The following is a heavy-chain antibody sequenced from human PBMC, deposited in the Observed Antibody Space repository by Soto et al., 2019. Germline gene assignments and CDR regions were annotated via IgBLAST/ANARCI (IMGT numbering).Heavy chain of an antibody. V-gene: IGHV2-5*02. D-gene: IGHD6-13*01. Sequence: QITLKESGPTLVKPTQTLTLTCTFSGFSLSTSGVGVGWIRQPPGKALEWLALIYWDDDKRYSPSLKSRLTITQDTSKNQVVLTMTNMDPVDTATYYCAHRASLAAAGTVFDYWGQGTLVTVSS. CDR2: IYWDDDK. J-gene: IGHJ4*02. CDR1: GFSLSTSGVG. CDR3: AHRASLAAAGTVFDY.